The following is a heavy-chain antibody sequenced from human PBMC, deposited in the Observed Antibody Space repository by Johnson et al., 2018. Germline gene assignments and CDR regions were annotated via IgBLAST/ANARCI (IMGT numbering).Heavy chain of an antibody. CDR2: MNPNSGTT. J-gene: IGHJ6*02. V-gene: IGHV1-8*01. D-gene: IGHD4-11*01. Sequence: QVQLVESGAEVKKPGASVKVSCKASGYTFTSYDINWVRQATGQGLEWMGWMNPNSGTTGYAQKFQGRVTMTRNTSISTAYMELSSLGSEDTAVYYCARGLYRNYGDYYYGMDVWGQGTTVTGSS. CDR3: ARGLYRNYGDYYYGMDV. CDR1: GYTFTSYD.